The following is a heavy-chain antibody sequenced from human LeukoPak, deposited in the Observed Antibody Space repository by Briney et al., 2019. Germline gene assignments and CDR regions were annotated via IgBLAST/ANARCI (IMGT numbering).Heavy chain of an antibody. V-gene: IGHV1-2*06. D-gene: IGHD3-9*01. J-gene: IGHJ4*02. CDR1: GYTFTGYY. CDR2: INPNSGGT. CDR3: AIPSDYDILTGYYKAVDY. Sequence: ASVKVSCKASGYTFTGYYMHWVRQAPGQGLEWMGRINPNSGGTNYAQKFQGRVTMTRDTSISTAYMELSRLRSDDTAVYYRAIPSDYDILTGYYKAVDYWGQGTLVTVSS.